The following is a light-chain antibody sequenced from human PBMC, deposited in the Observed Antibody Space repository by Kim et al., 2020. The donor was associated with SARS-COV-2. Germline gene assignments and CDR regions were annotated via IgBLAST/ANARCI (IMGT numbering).Light chain of an antibody. CDR3: QAWDISTVV. Sequence: SYELTQPPSVSVSPGQTASITCSGDKLGDKYAFWYQQKPGQSLVLVIYQDSKRPSGISERFSGSNSGITATLTISGTQAMDEADYYCQAWDISTVV. J-gene: IGLJ2*01. V-gene: IGLV3-1*01. CDR1: KLGDKY. CDR2: QDS.